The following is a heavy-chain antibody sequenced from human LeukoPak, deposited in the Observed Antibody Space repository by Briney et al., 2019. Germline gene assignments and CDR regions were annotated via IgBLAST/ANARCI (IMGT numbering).Heavy chain of an antibody. D-gene: IGHD3-10*01. J-gene: IGHJ5*02. Sequence: SETLSLTCTVSGGSISSGDYYWSWIRHPPGKGLEWIGYIYYSGSTYYNPSLKSRVTISVDTSKNQFSLKLSSVTAADTAVYYCAREGPLWFGELLWGDNWFDPWGQGTLVTVSS. CDR1: GGSISSGDYY. CDR3: AREGPLWFGELLWGDNWFDP. V-gene: IGHV4-30-4*02. CDR2: IYYSGST.